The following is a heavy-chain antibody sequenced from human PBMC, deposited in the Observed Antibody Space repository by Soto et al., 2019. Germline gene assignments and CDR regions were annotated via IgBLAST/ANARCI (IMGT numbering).Heavy chain of an antibody. Sequence: SETLSLTCTVSGGSISSSYWSWIRQPPGKGLEWIGYIYYSGSTNYNPSLKSRVTISVDTSKNQFSLKLSSVTAADTAVYYCARKISSDLNAFDIWGQGTMVT. CDR3: ARKISSDLNAFDI. CDR1: GGSISSSY. D-gene: IGHD6-19*01. CDR2: IYYSGST. V-gene: IGHV4-59*01. J-gene: IGHJ3*02.